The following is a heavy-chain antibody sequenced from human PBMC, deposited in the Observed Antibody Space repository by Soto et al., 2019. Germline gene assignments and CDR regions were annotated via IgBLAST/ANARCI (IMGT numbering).Heavy chain of an antibody. V-gene: IGHV3-23*01. CDR2: ISGSGGST. D-gene: IGHD2-15*01. Sequence: GGSLRLSCAASGFTFSSYAMSWVRQAPGKGLEWVSAISGSGGSTYYADSVKGRFTISRDNSKNTLYLQMNSLRAEDTAVYYCAKGYCSGGSCYSDYYYYGMDVWGQGTTVTVSS. CDR3: AKGYCSGGSCYSDYYYYGMDV. J-gene: IGHJ6*02. CDR1: GFTFSSYA.